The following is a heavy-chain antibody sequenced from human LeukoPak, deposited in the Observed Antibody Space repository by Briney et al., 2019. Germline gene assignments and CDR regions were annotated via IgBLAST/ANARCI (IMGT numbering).Heavy chain of an antibody. J-gene: IGHJ4*02. CDR1: GGSISSSSYY. D-gene: IGHD3-10*01. Sequence: PSETLSLTCTVSGGSISSSSYYWGWIRQPPGKGLEWIGSIYYSGSTYYNPSLKSRVTISVDTSKNQFSLKLSSVTAADTAVYYCAGSYGSGSLSPYWGQGTLVTVSS. V-gene: IGHV4-39*01. CDR3: AGSYGSGSLSPY. CDR2: IYYSGST.